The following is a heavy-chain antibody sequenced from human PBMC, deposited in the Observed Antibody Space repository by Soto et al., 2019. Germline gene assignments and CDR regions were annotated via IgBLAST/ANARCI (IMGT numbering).Heavy chain of an antibody. D-gene: IGHD2-2*01. CDR2: IYDSAST. V-gene: IGHV4-59*01. CDR3: VRETIPLFCSSPRCHGGCFDA. J-gene: IGHJ5*02. CDR1: GASIHTFY. Sequence: PTDTLTLTCRVPGASIHTFYWSWIGQRPGKGLEGIGYIYDSASTYYNPSLKSRVTPSLETSKKQFSMNMTSVTAAGTAVYYCVRETIPLFCSSPRCHGGCFDAWGQGTPVTFSS.